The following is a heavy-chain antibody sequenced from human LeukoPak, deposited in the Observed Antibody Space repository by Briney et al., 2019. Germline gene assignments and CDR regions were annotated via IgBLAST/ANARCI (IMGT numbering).Heavy chain of an antibody. CDR3: AREVGRGWPIDY. J-gene: IGHJ4*02. D-gene: IGHD1-26*01. CDR2: IYYSGST. CDR1: GGSISSYY. V-gene: IGHV4-59*01. Sequence: PSETLSLTCTVSGGSISSYYWSWIRQPPGKGLEWIGYIYYSGSTNYNPSLKSRVTISVDTSKNQFSLKLSSVTAADTAVYYCAREVGRGWPIDYWGQGTLVTVSS.